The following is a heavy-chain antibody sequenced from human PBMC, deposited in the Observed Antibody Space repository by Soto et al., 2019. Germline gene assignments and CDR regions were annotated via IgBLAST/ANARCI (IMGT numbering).Heavy chain of an antibody. J-gene: IGHJ4*02. Sequence: QVQLVQSGAEVKKPGASVKVSCKASGYTFTTYGISWVRQAPGQGLEWMGWISAYNGNTNYAQNLQCRFTMTADAATSTAYMELISLRSDDTAVYYCARFYASGSYPYDYWGQGTLVTVSS. V-gene: IGHV1-18*01. CDR1: GYTFTTYG. CDR3: ARFYASGSYPYDY. CDR2: ISAYNGNT. D-gene: IGHD3-10*01.